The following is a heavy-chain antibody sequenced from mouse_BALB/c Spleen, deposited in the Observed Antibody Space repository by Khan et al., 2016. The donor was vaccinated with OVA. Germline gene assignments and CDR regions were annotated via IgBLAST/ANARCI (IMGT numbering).Heavy chain of an antibody. D-gene: IGHD1-1*01. V-gene: IGHV5-6*01. CDR3: ARHWVGIMDY. Sequence: EVELVESGGDLVKPGGSLKLSCAASGFTFSTYGMSWVRQTPDKRLEWVATIRSAGTYTYYSDSVKGRFTISRDNAKNTLYLQMHSLRSEDTAMYYCARHWVGIMDYWGQGTSLTVSS. CDR2: IRSAGTYT. J-gene: IGHJ4*01. CDR1: GFTFSTYG.